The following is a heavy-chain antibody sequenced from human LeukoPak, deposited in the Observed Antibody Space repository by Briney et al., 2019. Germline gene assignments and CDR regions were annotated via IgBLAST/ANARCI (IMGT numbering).Heavy chain of an antibody. CDR3: ARAPRGLIGYDHSGRDTFDY. CDR2: ALYDGSRT. D-gene: IGHD3-22*01. J-gene: IGHJ4*02. Sequence: GRSLRLSCAASGCTFSDYSMHWVRQAPGKGLELVGVALYDGSRTYYADSLKGRFTISRDNAKSALYLQMNSLRPEDTALYFCARAPRGLIGYDHSGRDTFDYWGQGTLVTVSS. CDR1: GCTFSDYS. V-gene: IGHV3-30*04.